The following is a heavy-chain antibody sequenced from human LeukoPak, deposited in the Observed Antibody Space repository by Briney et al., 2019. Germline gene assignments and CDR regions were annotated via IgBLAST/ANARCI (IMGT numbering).Heavy chain of an antibody. CDR1: GGSISSYY. CDR3: AITPRITGTTSPYYYYYMDV. D-gene: IGHD1-7*01. CDR2: IYTSGST. J-gene: IGHJ6*03. V-gene: IGHV4-4*09. Sequence: TETLSLTCTVSGGSISSYYWSWIRQPPGKGLEWIGYIYTSGSTNYNPSLKSRVTISVDTSKNQFSLKLSSVTAADTAVYYCAITPRITGTTSPYYYYYMDVWGKGTTVTVSS.